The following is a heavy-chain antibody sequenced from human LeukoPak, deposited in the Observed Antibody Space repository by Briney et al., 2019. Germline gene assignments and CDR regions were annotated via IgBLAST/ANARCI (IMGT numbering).Heavy chain of an antibody. CDR2: IYYSGST. V-gene: IGHV4-59*01. J-gene: IGHJ4*02. CDR1: GGSISSYY. Sequence: SSETLSLTCTVSGGSISSYYWSWIRQPPGKGLEWIGYIYYSGSTNYNPSLKSRVTISVDTSKNQFSLKLSSVTAVDTAVYYCARAHADYWGQGTLVTVSS. CDR3: ARAHADY.